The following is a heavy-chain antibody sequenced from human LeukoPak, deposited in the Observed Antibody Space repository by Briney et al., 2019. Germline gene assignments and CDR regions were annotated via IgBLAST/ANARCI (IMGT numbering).Heavy chain of an antibody. V-gene: IGHV5-51*01. CDR3: ARHEHGDYDYYYGMDV. CDR1: GYSFISYW. CDR2: IYPGDSDT. D-gene: IGHD4-17*01. J-gene: IGHJ6*02. Sequence: GESLKISCKGSGYSFISYWIAWVRQTPGKGLEWMGIIYPGDSDTRYSPSFQGQVTISADKSISTAYLQWSSLKASDTAMYYCARHEHGDYDYYYGMDVWGQGTTVTVSS.